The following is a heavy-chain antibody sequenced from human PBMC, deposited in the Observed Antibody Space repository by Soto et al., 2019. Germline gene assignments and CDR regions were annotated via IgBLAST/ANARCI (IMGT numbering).Heavy chain of an antibody. CDR2: IIPILGIA. Sequence: GASVKVSCKASGGTFSSYTISWVRQAPGQGLEWMGRIIPILGIANYAQKFQGRVTITADKSTSTAYMELSSLRSEDTAVYCCARDRRLERRFGDFDYWGQGTLVTVSS. V-gene: IGHV1-69*04. D-gene: IGHD1-1*01. J-gene: IGHJ4*02. CDR3: ARDRRLERRFGDFDY. CDR1: GGTFSSYT.